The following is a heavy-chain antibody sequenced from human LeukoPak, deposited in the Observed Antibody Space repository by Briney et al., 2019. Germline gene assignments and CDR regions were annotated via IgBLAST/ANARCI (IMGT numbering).Heavy chain of an antibody. CDR2: IYYSGST. J-gene: IGHJ4*02. CDR3: ARARYYYGSGSYLPDY. Sequence: SETLSLTCTVSGGSISSYYWSWIRQPPGKGLEWIGYIYYSGSTNYNPSLKSRVTISLDTSKNQFSLKLNSVTAADTAVYYCARARYYYGSGSYLPDYWGQGTLVTVSS. CDR1: GGSISSYY. D-gene: IGHD3-10*01. V-gene: IGHV4-59*01.